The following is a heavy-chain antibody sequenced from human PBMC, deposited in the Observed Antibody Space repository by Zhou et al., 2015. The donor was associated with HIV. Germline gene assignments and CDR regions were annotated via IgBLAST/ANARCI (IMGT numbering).Heavy chain of an antibody. J-gene: IGHJ2*01. CDR2: IIPIFGTA. V-gene: IGHV1-69*01. D-gene: IGHD3-10*01. CDR1: GGTFSSYA. CDR3: ARHMVQGVIIPLSYWYFDL. Sequence: QVQLVQSGAEVKKPGSSVKVSCKASGGTFSSYAISWVRQAPGQGLEWMGGIIPIFGTANYAQKFQGRVTITADESTSTAYMELSSLRSEDTAVYYCARHMVQGVIIPLSYWYFDLWGRGTLVTVSS.